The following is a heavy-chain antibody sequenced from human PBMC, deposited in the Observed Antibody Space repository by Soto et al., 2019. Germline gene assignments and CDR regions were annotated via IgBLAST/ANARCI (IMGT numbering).Heavy chain of an antibody. V-gene: IGHV2-5*02. CDR3: AHRRFATPTTPFDY. J-gene: IGHJ4*02. D-gene: IGHD4-17*01. CDR2: IYWDDEK. Sequence: QITLKESGPPLVKPTQTLTLTCTFSGFSLSTSGVGVGWIRQPPGKALEWLALIYWDDEKRYSPSLKSRLTITKDTSKNQVVLTMTNMDPVDTATYYCAHRRFATPTTPFDYWGQGTLVTVSS. CDR1: GFSLSTSGVG.